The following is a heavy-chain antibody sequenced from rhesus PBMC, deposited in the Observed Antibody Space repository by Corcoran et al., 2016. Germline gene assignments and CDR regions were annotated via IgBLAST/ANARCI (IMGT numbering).Heavy chain of an antibody. CDR1: GFTSGNSD. CDR2: ISSGGSI. J-gene: IGHJ3*01. CDR3: AKTEREAFDF. D-gene: IGHD1-44*02. V-gene: IGHV3S43*01. Sequence: EVQLVESGGGLVQPGGSLRLSCAAPGFTSGNSDLIWIHQATGKCLEWVSYISSGGSIYYSESVKVLFTISRDNAKNTLYLQMSSLRVEDTAVYYCAKTEREAFDFWGQGLRVTVSS.